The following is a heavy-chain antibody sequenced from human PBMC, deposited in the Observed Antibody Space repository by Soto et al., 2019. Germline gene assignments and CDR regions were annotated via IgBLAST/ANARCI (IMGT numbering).Heavy chain of an antibody. CDR1: GYTFTSYG. CDR3: ARDHLPIQLWSPADY. CDR2: ISAYSGNT. D-gene: IGHD5-18*01. Sequence: ASVKVSCKASGYTFTSYGISWVRQAPGQGLEWMGWISAYSGNTNYAQKLQGRVTMTTDTSTSTAYMELRSLRSDDTAVYYCARDHLPIQLWSPADYWGQGTLVTVSS. J-gene: IGHJ4*02. V-gene: IGHV1-18*04.